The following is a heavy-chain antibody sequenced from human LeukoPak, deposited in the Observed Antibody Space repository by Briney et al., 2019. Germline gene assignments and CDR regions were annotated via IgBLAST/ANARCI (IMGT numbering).Heavy chain of an antibody. CDR1: GGTFSSYA. CDR2: IIPIFGTA. CDR3: ARAPLIAARTFYYYYMDV. D-gene: IGHD6-6*01. V-gene: IGHV1-69*05. Sequence: GASVKVSCKASGGTFSSYAISWVRQAPGQGLEWMGGIIPIFGTANYAQKFQGRVTITTDESTSTAYMELSSLRSEDTAVYYCARAPLIAARTFYYYYMDVWGKGTTVTVSS. J-gene: IGHJ6*03.